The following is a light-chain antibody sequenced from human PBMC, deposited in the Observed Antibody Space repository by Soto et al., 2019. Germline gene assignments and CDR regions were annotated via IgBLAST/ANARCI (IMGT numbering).Light chain of an antibody. CDR2: DVT. CDR3: LSYTGSSTHV. J-gene: IGLJ1*01. V-gene: IGLV2-14*03. Sequence: QSALTQPASVSGSPGQSITISCTGTSSDVGGFNYVSWYQQHPGKAPKLMIYDVTNRPSGVSYRFSGSKSGNTASLTISGLKAADEAGYYGLSYTGSSTHVFGTGTKLTVL. CDR1: SSDVGGFNY.